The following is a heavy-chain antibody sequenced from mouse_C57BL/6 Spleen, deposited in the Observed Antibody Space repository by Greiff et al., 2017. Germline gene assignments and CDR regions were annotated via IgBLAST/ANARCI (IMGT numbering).Heavy chain of an antibody. CDR1: GYTFTSYW. CDR2: INPSNGGT. D-gene: IGHD1-1*01. J-gene: IGHJ1*03. V-gene: IGHV1-53*01. Sequence: VQLQQPGTELVKPGASVKLSCKASGYTFTSYWMHWVKQRPGQGLEWIGNINPSNGGTNYNEKFKSKATLTVDKSSSTAYMQLISLTSEDSAVYYCARLNYGSSYVGYFDVWGTGTTVTVSS. CDR3: ARLNYGSSYVGYFDV.